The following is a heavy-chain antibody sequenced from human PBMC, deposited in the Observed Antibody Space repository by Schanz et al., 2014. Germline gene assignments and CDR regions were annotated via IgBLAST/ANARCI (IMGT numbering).Heavy chain of an antibody. Sequence: QVQLVQSGAEVKKPGSSVKVSCKASRSTFSSYTISWVRQARGQGLEWVGRFIPILGIANYAQKLQGRVTITADNSTFTAYMDVSSLRSEDTAVYYCATSGAGYSSSWDFDYWGQGTLVTVSS. CDR3: ATSGAGYSSSWDFDY. D-gene: IGHD6-13*01. CDR1: RSTFSSYT. V-gene: IGHV1-69*02. J-gene: IGHJ4*02. CDR2: FIPILGIA.